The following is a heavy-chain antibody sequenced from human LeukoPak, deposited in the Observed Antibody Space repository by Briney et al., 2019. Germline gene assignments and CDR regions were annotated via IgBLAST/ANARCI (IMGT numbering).Heavy chain of an antibody. Sequence: GGSLRLSCAASGFTFGNYWMTWVRQAPEKGLEWVANIKQDGNEKYYVDSVKGRFTISRDNAKNSLYLQMNSLRAEDTAVYYCARDRVSCSSGSCYSYDFYYYGMDVWGQGTTVTVSS. CDR2: IKQDGNEK. J-gene: IGHJ6*02. D-gene: IGHD2-2*01. V-gene: IGHV3-7*04. CDR3: ARDRVSCSSGSCYSYDFYYYGMDV. CDR1: GFTFGNYW.